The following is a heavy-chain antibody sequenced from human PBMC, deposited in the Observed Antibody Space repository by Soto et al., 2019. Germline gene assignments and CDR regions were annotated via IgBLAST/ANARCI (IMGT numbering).Heavy chain of an antibody. Sequence: EVQLVESGGGLVQPGGSLRLSCTASGFTVSSNYMSWVRQAPGKGLEWVSVIYSGGTTYYADSVKGRFTISRDNSKNTLYLHMNSLRAEDTAVYYCARGGSASGGYYYYVMDVWGQGTTVTVSS. J-gene: IGHJ6*02. CDR2: IYSGGTT. CDR3: ARGGSASGGYYYYVMDV. CDR1: GFTVSSNY. D-gene: IGHD3-16*01. V-gene: IGHV3-66*01.